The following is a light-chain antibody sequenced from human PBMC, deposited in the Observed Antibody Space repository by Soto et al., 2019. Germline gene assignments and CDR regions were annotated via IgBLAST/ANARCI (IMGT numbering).Light chain of an antibody. V-gene: IGKV3-20*01. Sequence: ELVLTQSPGTLSLSPGERATLSCRASESVRNNSLAWYQQQPGQAPRLLIFGASSRATGIPDRFTGSGSGADFSLNISRLEPEDSAVYFCHHYGYGADTFGQGTKLEIK. J-gene: IGKJ2*01. CDR1: ESVRNNS. CDR2: GAS. CDR3: HHYGYGADT.